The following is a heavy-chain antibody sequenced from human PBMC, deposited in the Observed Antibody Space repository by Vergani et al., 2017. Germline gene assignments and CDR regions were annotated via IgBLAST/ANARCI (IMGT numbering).Heavy chain of an antibody. CDR1: GVSMQSGSFY. Sequence: QVQLHESGPGLVKPSETLSLICSVSGVSMQSGSFYWSWFRQPAGKGLEWIGRFYTGGGTSYNPSLKGRVTISVDTSKNQFSLQLSSVTAADTAVYYCARDPLYXTTWPFLLLDMDVWGQGTTVTVSS. D-gene: IGHD6-13*01. CDR3: ARDPLYXTTWPFLLLDMDV. V-gene: IGHV4-61*02. CDR2: FYTGGGT. J-gene: IGHJ6*02.